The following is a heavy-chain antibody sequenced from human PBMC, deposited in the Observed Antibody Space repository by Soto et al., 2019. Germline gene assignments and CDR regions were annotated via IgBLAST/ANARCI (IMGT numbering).Heavy chain of an antibody. J-gene: IGHJ4*02. CDR2: IIPIFGTA. CDR1: GGTFSSYA. V-gene: IGHV1-69*13. CDR3: ARGLVAARPLDFVY. D-gene: IGHD6-6*01. Sequence: GASVKVSCKASGGTFSSYAISWVRQAPGQGLEWMGGIIPIFGTANYAQKFQGRVTITADESTSTAYMELSSLRSEDTAVYYCARGLVAARPLDFVYWGQGTLVTVSS.